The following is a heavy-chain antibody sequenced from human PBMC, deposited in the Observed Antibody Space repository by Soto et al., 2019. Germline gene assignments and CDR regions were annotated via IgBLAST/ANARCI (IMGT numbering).Heavy chain of an antibody. V-gene: IGHV1-46*01. CDR2: INPSGGST. J-gene: IGHJ6*02. D-gene: IGHD6-13*01. Sequence: ASVKVSCKASGYTFTSYYMHWVRQAPGQGLEWMGIINPSGGSTSYAQKFQGRVTMTRDTSTSTVYMELSSLRSEDTAVYYCARVPIAAPHCYGMYVRGQGTTVTVSS. CDR3: ARVPIAAPHCYGMYV. CDR1: GYTFTSYY.